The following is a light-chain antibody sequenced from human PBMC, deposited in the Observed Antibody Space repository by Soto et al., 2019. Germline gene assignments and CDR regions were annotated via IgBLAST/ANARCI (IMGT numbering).Light chain of an antibody. J-gene: IGKJ5*01. V-gene: IGKV4-1*01. CDR2: WAS. CDR1: QSVLSNNNNY. CDR3: QQYHSDPIT. Sequence: LVITHSLDSLPLSLGDMAPVGCKSSQSVLSNNNNYFAWFQQKPGQPPRLFIYWASTRGSGVPDRFSGSGSGTDFTLTISNVEAEDVAIYYCQQYHSDPITFGQGTRLENK.